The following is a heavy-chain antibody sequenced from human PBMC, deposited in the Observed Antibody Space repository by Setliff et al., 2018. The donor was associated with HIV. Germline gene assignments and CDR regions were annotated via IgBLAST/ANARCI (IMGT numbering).Heavy chain of an antibody. V-gene: IGHV1-69*13. CDR2: VFSVFRTT. Sequence: SVKVSCKASGGTFSEYSINWVRQAPGQGPEWLGVVFSVFRTTNYAQKFQGRVTITADDSMSTAYMELSSLRSEDTAVYYCAIYSSNWWGWFDPWGQGTLVTVSS. CDR3: AIYSSNWWGWFDP. D-gene: IGHD2-2*01. CDR1: GGTFSEYS. J-gene: IGHJ5*02.